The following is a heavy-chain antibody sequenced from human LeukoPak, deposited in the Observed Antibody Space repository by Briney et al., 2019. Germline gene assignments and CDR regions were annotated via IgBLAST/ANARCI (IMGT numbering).Heavy chain of an antibody. CDR1: GFTFSNHA. J-gene: IGHJ4*02. CDR3: ANSSWEMGFDY. D-gene: IGHD5-24*01. V-gene: IGHV3-23*05. CDR2: LDPTSTYV. Sequence: SGGSLRLSCAPSGFTFSNHAMSWVRLVPGKGLEWDSALDPTSTYVFYGDSVKGRFTVSRDNSRNTLFLHMNGLRAEDTAVYYCANSSWEMGFDYWGQGTLVTVSS.